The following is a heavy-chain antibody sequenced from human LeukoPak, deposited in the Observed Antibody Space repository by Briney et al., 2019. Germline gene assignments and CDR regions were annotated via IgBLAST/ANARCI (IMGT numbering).Heavy chain of an antibody. J-gene: IGHJ4*02. CDR1: GYTFTTYA. Sequence: ASVKVSCKASGYTFTTYAMHWVRQAPGQRLEWKGWINAGNGNTKYSQKFQARVTITRDTSASTAYMEMRSLRSEDTAVYYCARDPIGSRWPYYFDYWGQGTLVTVAS. CDR3: ARDPIGSRWPYYFDY. D-gene: IGHD6-13*01. V-gene: IGHV1-3*01. CDR2: INAGNGNT.